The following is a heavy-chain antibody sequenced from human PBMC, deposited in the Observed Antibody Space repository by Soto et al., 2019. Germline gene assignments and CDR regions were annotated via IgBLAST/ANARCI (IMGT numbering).Heavy chain of an antibody. D-gene: IGHD6-13*01. CDR3: AKLAAAKYFDY. CDR2: ISGSGGGT. Sequence: GGSLRLSCEASGFTFSSYAMSWVRQAPGKGLEWVSAISGSGGGTYYADSVKGRFTISRDNSKNTLYLQMNSLTAEDTAVYYRAKLAAAKYFDYWGQGTLVTVSS. CDR1: GFTFSSYA. V-gene: IGHV3-23*01. J-gene: IGHJ4*02.